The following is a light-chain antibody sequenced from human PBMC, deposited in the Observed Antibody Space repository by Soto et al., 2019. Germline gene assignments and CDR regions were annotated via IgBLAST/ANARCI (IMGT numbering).Light chain of an antibody. Sequence: EIVMTQASATLSVSPGGKATLSCKASPRGSRHLAWYQQKPCPAPRLLIYGASTRATGIPARFSGSGSGTEFTLTISSLQSEDFAVYYCQQYNNWPPPYTFGQGTKLEIK. CDR3: QQYNNWPPPYT. CDR1: PRGSRH. CDR2: GAS. J-gene: IGKJ2*01. V-gene: IGKV3-15*01.